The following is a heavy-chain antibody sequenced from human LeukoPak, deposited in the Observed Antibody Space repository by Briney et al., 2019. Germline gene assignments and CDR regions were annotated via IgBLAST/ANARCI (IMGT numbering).Heavy chain of an antibody. V-gene: IGHV1-2*02. Sequence: GASVKVSCKASGYTFTGYYMHWVRQAPGQGREWMGWINPNSGGRNYAQKFQGRVTMTRDTSISTSYMELSRLRSDDTAVYYCMRGLTSGSYYPYWGQGTLVSVSS. D-gene: IGHD1-26*01. CDR3: MRGLTSGSYYPY. CDR2: INPNSGGR. CDR1: GYTFTGYY. J-gene: IGHJ4*02.